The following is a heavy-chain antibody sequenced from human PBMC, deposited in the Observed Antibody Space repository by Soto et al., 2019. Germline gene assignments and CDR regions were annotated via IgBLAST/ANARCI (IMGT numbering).Heavy chain of an antibody. V-gene: IGHV4-61*01. CDR1: GGSVSSGSYY. CDR3: ARDMATAPYYYGMDV. D-gene: IGHD2-21*02. Sequence: QVQLQESGPGLVKPSETLSLTCTVSGGSVSSGSYYWSWIRQPPGKGLEWIGYIYYSGSTNYNPSPKSRVTISVDTSKNQFSLKLSSVTAADTAVYYCARDMATAPYYYGMDVWGQGTTVTVSS. J-gene: IGHJ6*02. CDR2: IYYSGST.